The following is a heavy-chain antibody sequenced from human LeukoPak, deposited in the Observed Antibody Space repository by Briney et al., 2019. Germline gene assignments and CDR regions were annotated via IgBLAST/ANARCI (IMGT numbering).Heavy chain of an antibody. J-gene: IGHJ4*02. CDR1: GYTFTGYY. D-gene: IGHD3-10*01. CDR2: MNPNSGNT. V-gene: IGHV1-8*02. Sequence: ASVKVSCKASGYTFTGYYMHWVRQAPGQGLEWMGWMNPNSGNTGYAQKFQGRVTMTRNTSISTAYMELSSLRSEDTAVYYCARGLGLVRGVIITSFDYWGQGTLVTVSS. CDR3: ARGLGLVRGVIITSFDY.